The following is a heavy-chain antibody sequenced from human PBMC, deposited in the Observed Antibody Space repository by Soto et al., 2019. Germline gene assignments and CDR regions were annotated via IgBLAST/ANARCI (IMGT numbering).Heavy chain of an antibody. J-gene: IGHJ4*02. CDR1: GFTVSSNY. CDR3: ARGAFGRAVAGTWFY. V-gene: IGHV3-66*01. Sequence: EVQLVESGGGLVQPGGSLRLSCAASGFTVSSNYMSWVRQAPGKGLEWVSVIYSGGSTYYADSVKGRFTISRDNSKNTRYLQVNSLRADETAVYYCARGAFGRAVAGTWFYWVQGTLVTVSS. D-gene: IGHD6-19*01. CDR2: IYSGGST.